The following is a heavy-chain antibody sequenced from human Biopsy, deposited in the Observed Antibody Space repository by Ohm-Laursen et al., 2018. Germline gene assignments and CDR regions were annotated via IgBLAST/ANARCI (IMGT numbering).Heavy chain of an antibody. CDR1: GGSISDDY. CDR3: ARERQFRFLEGAFDY. V-gene: IGHV4-59*01. D-gene: IGHD3-3*01. Sequence: GTLSLTCSVSGGSISDDYWNWIRQPSGKGLQVIGYISSGGRAKYNPSLKSRLTISLDTSKNQLSLRLSPVTAADSAIYYCARERQFRFLEGAFDYWGQGILVTVSS. J-gene: IGHJ4*02. CDR2: ISSGGRA.